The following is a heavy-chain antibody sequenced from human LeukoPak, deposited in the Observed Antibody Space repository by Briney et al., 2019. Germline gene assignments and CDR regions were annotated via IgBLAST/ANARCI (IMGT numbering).Heavy chain of an antibody. CDR2: MNPNSGNT. D-gene: IGHD1-26*01. J-gene: IGHJ3*02. Sequence: ASVKVSCKASGYTFTSYDINWVRQATGQGLEWRGWMNPNSGNTGYAQKFQGRVTITRNTSISTAYMELSSLRSEDTAVYYCARDTNSGSSYTPHDAFDIWGQGTMVTVSS. CDR1: GYTFTSYD. CDR3: ARDTNSGSSYTPHDAFDI. V-gene: IGHV1-8*03.